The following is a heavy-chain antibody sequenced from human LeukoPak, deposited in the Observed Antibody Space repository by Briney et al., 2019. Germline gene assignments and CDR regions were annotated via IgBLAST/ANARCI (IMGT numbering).Heavy chain of an antibody. CDR2: ISSSSSYI. CDR3: ARDHYDFWSGYYWFDY. J-gene: IGHJ4*02. Sequence: GGSLRLSCAASGFTFSSYSMNWVRQAPGKGLEWVSSISSSSSYIYYADSVEGRFTISRDNAKNSLYLQMNSLRAEDTAVYYCARDHYDFWSGYYWFDYWGQGTLVTVSS. CDR1: GFTFSSYS. D-gene: IGHD3-3*01. V-gene: IGHV3-21*01.